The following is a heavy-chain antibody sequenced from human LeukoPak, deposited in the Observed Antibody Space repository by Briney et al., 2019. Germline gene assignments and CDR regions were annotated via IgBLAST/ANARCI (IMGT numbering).Heavy chain of an antibody. CDR2: ISPYDGST. CDR1: GYTFITHG. CDR3: ARDKAPRYTYGLGH. V-gene: IGHV1-18*01. J-gene: IGHJ4*02. D-gene: IGHD5-18*01. Sequence: ASVKVSCKASGYTFITHGINWVRQAPGQGLEWMGWISPYDGSTNFAQNLQGRVTMTTDTITSTPFMELRSLRFEDTALYYCARDKAPRYTYGLGHWGQGTLVTVSS.